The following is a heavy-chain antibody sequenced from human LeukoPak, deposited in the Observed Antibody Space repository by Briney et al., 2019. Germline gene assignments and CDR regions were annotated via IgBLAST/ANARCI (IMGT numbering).Heavy chain of an antibody. CDR2: INHSGNT. Sequence: GSLRLSCAASGFTFSVYSMNWVRQAPGKGLEWIGEINHSGNTNYNPSLKSRVTISVDTSKNQFSLKLSSVTAADTAVYYCVTEPGYCTGGRCYGGWFDPWGQGTLVTVSS. CDR1: GFTFSVYS. V-gene: IGHV4-34*01. D-gene: IGHD2-15*01. CDR3: VTEPGYCTGGRCYGGWFDP. J-gene: IGHJ5*02.